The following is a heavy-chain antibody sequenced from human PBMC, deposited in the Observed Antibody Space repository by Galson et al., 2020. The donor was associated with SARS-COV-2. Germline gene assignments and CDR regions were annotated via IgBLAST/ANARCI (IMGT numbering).Heavy chain of an antibody. D-gene: IGHD3-22*01. J-gene: IGHJ4*02. Sequence: KMSGPTLVKPTQTLTLTCTFSGFSLSTSGVGVGWIRQPPGKALEWLALIYWDDDKRYSPSLKSRLTITKDTSKNQVVLTMTNMDPVDTATYYCARDSSGYYGFDYWGQGTLVTVSS. CDR3: ARDSSGYYGFDY. V-gene: IGHV2-5*02. CDR1: GFSLSTSGVG. CDR2: IYWDDDK.